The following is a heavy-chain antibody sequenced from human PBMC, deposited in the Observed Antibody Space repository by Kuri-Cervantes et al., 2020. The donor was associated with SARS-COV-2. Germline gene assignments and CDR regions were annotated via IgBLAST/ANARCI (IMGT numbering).Heavy chain of an antibody. Sequence: GESLKISCVASGFTFNTYTINWVRQAPGKALEWVSSISGSGSYMYYADSVKGRFIISKDSAKNSLFLQMNSLGVEDTAVYYCANSFYDTSSVPRLDYWGQGTLVTVSS. V-gene: IGHV3-21*01. CDR2: ISGSGSYM. J-gene: IGHJ4*02. CDR1: GFTFNTYT. D-gene: IGHD2/OR15-2a*01. CDR3: ANSFYDTSSVPRLDY.